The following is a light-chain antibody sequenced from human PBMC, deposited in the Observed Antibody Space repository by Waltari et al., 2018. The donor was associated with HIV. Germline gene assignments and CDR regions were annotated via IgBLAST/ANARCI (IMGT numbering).Light chain of an antibody. CDR1: SSNIGAGYA. J-gene: IGLJ2*01. V-gene: IGLV1-40*01. Sequence: QSVLTQPPSVSGAPGQRVTLSCTGSSSNIGAGYAVHWYQQVPGTAPKLLIYGNNNRPSGVPDRFSASKSGASPSLAITGLQAEDEADYYCQSYDSSLTGSVFGGGTKLTVL. CDR2: GNN. CDR3: QSYDSSLTGSV.